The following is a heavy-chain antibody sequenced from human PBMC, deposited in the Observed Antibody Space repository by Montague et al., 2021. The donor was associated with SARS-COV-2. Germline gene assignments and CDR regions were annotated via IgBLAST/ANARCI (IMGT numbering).Heavy chain of an antibody. CDR3: ARDSRTDFDWLFPDSGSYYYYMDV. Sequence: SETLSLTCTVSGGFISSYYWSWIRQPPGKGLECIGNIYYSGSTNYNPSXXSRVTISVDTSKNQFSLKLSSVTAADTAVYYCARDSRTDFDWLFPDSGSYYYYMDVWGKGTTVTVSS. J-gene: IGHJ6*03. V-gene: IGHV4-59*01. CDR2: IYYSGST. CDR1: GGFISSYY. D-gene: IGHD3-9*01.